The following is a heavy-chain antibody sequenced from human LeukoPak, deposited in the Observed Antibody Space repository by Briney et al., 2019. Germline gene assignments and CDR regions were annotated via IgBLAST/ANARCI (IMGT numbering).Heavy chain of an antibody. D-gene: IGHD3-9*01. Sequence: SETLSLTCTVSGGSISSYYWSWIRQPPGKGLEWIGYIYYSGSTNYNPSLKSRVTISVDTSKNQFSLKLSSVTAADTAVYYCASGWDDILTGYYKRRAFDYWGQGTLVTVSS. CDR1: GGSISSYY. CDR2: IYYSGST. CDR3: ASGWDDILTGYYKRRAFDY. J-gene: IGHJ4*02. V-gene: IGHV4-59*12.